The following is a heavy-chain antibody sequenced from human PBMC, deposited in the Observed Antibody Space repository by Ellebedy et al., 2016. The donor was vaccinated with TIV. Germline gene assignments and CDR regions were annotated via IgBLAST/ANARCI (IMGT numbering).Heavy chain of an antibody. CDR1: GLTFSSFA. CDR3: AKGPRWQQLIPSLLDY. V-gene: IGHV3-23*01. J-gene: IGHJ4*02. D-gene: IGHD6-13*01. Sequence: GGSLRLXCAASGLTFSSFAMNWVRQAPGKGLDWVSCISNSGDSTYYADSVKGRFTISRDNSQNTLYLQMNSLRAEDTAVYYCAKGPRWQQLIPSLLDYWGQGTLVTVSS. CDR2: ISNSGDST.